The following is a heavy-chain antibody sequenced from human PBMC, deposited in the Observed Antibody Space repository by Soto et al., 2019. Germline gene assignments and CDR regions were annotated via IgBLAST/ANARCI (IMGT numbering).Heavy chain of an antibody. V-gene: IGHV3-53*01. J-gene: IGHJ6*02. CDR1: GFTFTRYS. CDR2: IYSGGST. CDR3: ARDRLEGRMDV. Sequence: GSLRLSCAASGFTFTRYSMSWVRQAPGKGLEWVSVIYSGGSTYYADSVKGRFTISRDNSKNTLYLQMNSLRAEDTAVYYCARDRLEGRMDVWGQGTTVTVSS.